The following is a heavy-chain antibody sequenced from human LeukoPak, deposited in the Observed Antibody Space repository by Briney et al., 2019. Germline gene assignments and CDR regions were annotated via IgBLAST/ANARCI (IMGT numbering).Heavy chain of an antibody. V-gene: IGHV4-39*01. J-gene: IGHJ5*02. CDR3: ASQIPAARIKTVYNWFDP. D-gene: IGHD2-2*01. CDR2: IYYSGST. Sequence: SETLSLTCTVSGGSISSSSYYWGWIRQPPGKGLEWIGSIYYSGSTYYNPSLKSRVTISVDTSKNQFSLKLSSVTAADTAVYYCASQIPAARIKTVYNWFDPWGQGTLVTVSS. CDR1: GGSISSSSYY.